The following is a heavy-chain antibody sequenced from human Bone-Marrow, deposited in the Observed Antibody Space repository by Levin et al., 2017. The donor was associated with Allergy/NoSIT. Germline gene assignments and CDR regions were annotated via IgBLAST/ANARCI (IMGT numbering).Heavy chain of an antibody. J-gene: IGHJ6*02. CDR1: GDSISTYY. CDR2: IYYNGIP. Sequence: SSETLSLTCDVSGDSISTYYWNWIRQPPGKGLEWIGSIYYNGIPNYNPSLKSRVTISTDTSKDQISLKLTSVTAADTAVYYCARDRDYYYGPGGRDYGMDAWGQGTTVTVSS. V-gene: IGHV4-59*01. CDR3: ARDRDYYYGPGGRDYGMDA. D-gene: IGHD3-10*01.